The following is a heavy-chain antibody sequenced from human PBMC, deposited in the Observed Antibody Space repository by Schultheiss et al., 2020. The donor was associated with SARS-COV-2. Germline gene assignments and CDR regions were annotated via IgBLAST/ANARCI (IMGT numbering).Heavy chain of an antibody. D-gene: IGHD6-19*01. Sequence: ESLKISCAGSGFPFNTYAMAWVRQLSGGGLQWVSSISATGDIRYYADSVKGRFTISRDNSKNTLFLQMNRLRVEDTALYYCATDDNIGWFRPYGLDVWGQGTTVTVSS. V-gene: IGHV3-23*01. CDR1: GFPFNTYA. CDR2: ISATGDIR. CDR3: ATDDNIGWFRPYGLDV. J-gene: IGHJ6*02.